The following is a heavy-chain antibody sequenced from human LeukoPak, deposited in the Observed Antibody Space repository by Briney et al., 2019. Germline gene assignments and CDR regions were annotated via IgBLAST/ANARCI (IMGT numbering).Heavy chain of an antibody. J-gene: IGHJ4*02. V-gene: IGHV1-69*04. D-gene: IGHD2-8*01. Sequence: SVTVSCKASGGTFSSYAISWVRQAPGQGLEWMGRIIPILGIANYAQKFQGRVTITADKSTSTAYMELSSLRSEDTAVYYCARDRLGKYCTNGVCPFDYWGQGTLVTVSS. CDR2: IIPILGIA. CDR3: ARDRLGKYCTNGVCPFDY. CDR1: GGTFSSYA.